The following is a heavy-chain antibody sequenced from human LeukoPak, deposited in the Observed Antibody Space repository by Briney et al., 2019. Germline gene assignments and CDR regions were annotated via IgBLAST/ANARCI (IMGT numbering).Heavy chain of an antibody. J-gene: IGHJ4*02. V-gene: IGHV3-7*01. CDR2: IKQDGSEK. D-gene: IGHD3-22*01. CDR1: GFTFSSYW. CDR3: TLGYYDSSGYPY. Sequence: GGSLRLSCAASGFTFSSYWVSWVRQAPGKGLEWVANIKQDGSEKYYVDSVKGRFTISRDNAKNSLYLQMNSLRAEDTAVYYCTLGYYDSSGYPYWGQGTLVTVSS.